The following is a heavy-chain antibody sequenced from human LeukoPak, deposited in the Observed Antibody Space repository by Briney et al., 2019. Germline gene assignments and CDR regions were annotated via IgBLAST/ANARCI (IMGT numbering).Heavy chain of an antibody. CDR1: GFTFSSYA. CDR3: ARPVGGYYEY. CDR2: ISYDGSNK. J-gene: IGHJ4*02. Sequence: PGGSLRLSCAASGFTFSSYAMHWVRQAPGKGLEWVAVISYDGSNKYYADSVKGRFTISRDNSKNMLYLQMNSLRAEDTAVYYCARPVGGYYEYWGQGTLVTVSS. V-gene: IGHV3-30-3*01. D-gene: IGHD1-26*01.